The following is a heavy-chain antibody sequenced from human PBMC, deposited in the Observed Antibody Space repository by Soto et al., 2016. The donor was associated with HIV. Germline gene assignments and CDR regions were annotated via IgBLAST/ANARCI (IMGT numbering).Heavy chain of an antibody. CDR2: IDIDGKTT. Sequence: EVQLVVSGGGSIQPGGSLRLPCAASGFTFSDYWMHWVRQVPGKGLVWVSRIDIDGKTTTYADSVRGRFTISRDNAKNTVYLQMYSLRVEDTAIYFCARDKTYFYDEQGYQAPGSLDHWGQGTLVTVSS. V-gene: IGHV3-74*01. CDR3: ARDKTYFYDEQGYQAPGSLDH. CDR1: GFTFSDYW. J-gene: IGHJ4*02. D-gene: IGHD3-3*01.